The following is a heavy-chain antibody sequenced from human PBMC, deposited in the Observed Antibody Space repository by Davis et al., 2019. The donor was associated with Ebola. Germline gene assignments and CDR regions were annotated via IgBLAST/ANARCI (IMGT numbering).Heavy chain of an antibody. V-gene: IGHV4-34*01. D-gene: IGHD1-1*01. CDR1: GVSFTGQL. CDR2: IDHSGIR. CDR3: SDWNR. Sequence: SETLSLTCAVYGVSFTGQLWNWIRQSPGKGLEWIGEIDHSGIRTYNPSQESRVTMSVDTSKNQFSLRLKSVTAADTAVYYCSDWNRWGQGTLVTVSS. J-gene: IGHJ4*02.